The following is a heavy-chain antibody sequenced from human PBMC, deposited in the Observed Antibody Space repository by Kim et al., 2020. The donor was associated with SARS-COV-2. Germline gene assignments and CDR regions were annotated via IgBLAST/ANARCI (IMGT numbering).Heavy chain of an antibody. CDR3: ARGSPIRNGGNSPHDY. V-gene: IGHV1-2*02. J-gene: IGHJ4*02. D-gene: IGHD2-21*02. Sequence: QSFQGRVTVTRDTSISTAYMELSRLRSDDTAVYYCARGSPIRNGGNSPHDYWGQGTLVTVSS.